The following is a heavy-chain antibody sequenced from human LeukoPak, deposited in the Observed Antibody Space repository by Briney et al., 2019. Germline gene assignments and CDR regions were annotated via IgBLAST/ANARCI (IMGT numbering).Heavy chain of an antibody. V-gene: IGHV1-8*01. D-gene: IGHD5-12*01. CDR1: GYTFTSYD. Sequence: ASVKVSCKASGYTFTSYDINWVRQATGQGLEWMGWMNPISGNTGYAQKFQGRVTMTRNTSISTAYMELSSLRSEDTAVYYCARGTRGYGGCDSDYWGQGTLVTVSS. CDR3: ARGTRGYGGCDSDY. J-gene: IGHJ4*02. CDR2: MNPISGNT.